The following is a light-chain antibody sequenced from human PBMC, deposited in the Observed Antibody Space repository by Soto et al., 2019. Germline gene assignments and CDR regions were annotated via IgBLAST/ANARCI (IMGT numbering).Light chain of an antibody. J-gene: IGLJ1*01. CDR2: SNN. Sequence: HSVLTQPPSASGTPGQRVTMSCSGSSSNIGSNTVNWYQQLPGTAPKLLIYSNNQRPSGVPDRFSGSKSGTSASLAISGLQSEDEADYYCAAWDDSLNGFFVFGTGTKVTVL. CDR3: AAWDDSLNGFFV. V-gene: IGLV1-44*01. CDR1: SSNIGSNT.